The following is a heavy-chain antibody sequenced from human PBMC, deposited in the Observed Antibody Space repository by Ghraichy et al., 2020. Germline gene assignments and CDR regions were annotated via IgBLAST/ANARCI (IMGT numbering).Heavy chain of an antibody. CDR1: GFTFSSYA. CDR2: ITASGDNT. D-gene: IGHD1/OR15-1a*01. CDR3: AKDMVDEQRRDAFDI. Sequence: GGSLRLSCAASGFTFSSYALIWVRPAPGKGLEWVSGITASGDNTYFADSVKGRFTISRDNSNNALYLQMNSLRVEDSAVYYCAKDMVDEQRRDAFDIWGQGTTVTVSS. J-gene: IGHJ3*02. V-gene: IGHV3-23*01.